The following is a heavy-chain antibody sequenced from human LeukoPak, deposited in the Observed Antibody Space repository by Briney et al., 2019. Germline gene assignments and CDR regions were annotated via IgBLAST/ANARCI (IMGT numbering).Heavy chain of an antibody. D-gene: IGHD3-22*01. Sequence: DASGFTFSDAWMSWVRQAPGKGLEWVSVIYSGGSTYYADSVKGRFTISRDNSKNTLYLQMNSLRAEDTAVYYCARESGHNYYDSSGPGWYFDFSGQGTLVTVSS. CDR1: GFTFSDAW. V-gene: IGHV3-66*01. CDR3: ARESGHNYYDSSGPGWYFDF. J-gene: IGHJ4*02. CDR2: IYSGGST.